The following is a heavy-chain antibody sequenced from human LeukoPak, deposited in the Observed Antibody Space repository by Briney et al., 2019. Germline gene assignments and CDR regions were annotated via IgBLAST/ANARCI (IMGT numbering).Heavy chain of an antibody. D-gene: IGHD3-16*01. CDR3: ARAPPRGGDY. V-gene: IGHV4-39*07. CDR2: IYHSGST. Sequence: SETLSLTCTVSGGSISSSSYYWGWIRQPPGKGLEWIGSIYHSGSTYYNPSLKSRVTISVDRSKNQFSLKLSSVTAADTAVYYCARAPPRGGDYWGQGTLVTVSS. J-gene: IGHJ4*02. CDR1: GGSISSSSYY.